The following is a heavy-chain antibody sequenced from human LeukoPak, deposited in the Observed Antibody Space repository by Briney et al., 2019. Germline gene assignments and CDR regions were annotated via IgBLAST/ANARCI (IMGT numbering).Heavy chain of an antibody. V-gene: IGHV4-59*01. J-gene: IGHJ6*02. CDR2: IYYSGST. D-gene: IGHD6-13*01. CDR3: AGRGEAAAGKFYYGMDV. Sequence: PSETLSLTCDVSGGSISSYYWSWIRQPPGKGLEWIGYIYYSGSTNYNPSLKSRVTISVDTSKNQFSLKLSSVTAADTAVYYCAGRGEAAAGKFYYGMDVWGQGTTVTVSS. CDR1: GGSISSYY.